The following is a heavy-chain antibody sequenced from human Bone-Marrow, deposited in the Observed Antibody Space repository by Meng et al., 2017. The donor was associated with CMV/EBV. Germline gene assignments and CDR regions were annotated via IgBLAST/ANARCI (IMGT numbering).Heavy chain of an antibody. Sequence: GGSLRLSCAASGFTFSSYSMNWVRQAPGKGLEWVSYISSSSSTIYYADSVKGRFTISRDNSKNTLYLQMNSLRAEDTAVYYCAREQYYFDYWGQGTLVTVSS. CDR2: ISSSSSTI. J-gene: IGHJ4*02. CDR3: AREQYYFDY. CDR1: GFTFSSYS. D-gene: IGHD4-11*01. V-gene: IGHV3-48*01.